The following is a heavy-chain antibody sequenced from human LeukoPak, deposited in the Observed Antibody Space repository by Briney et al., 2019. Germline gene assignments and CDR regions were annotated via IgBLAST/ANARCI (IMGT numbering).Heavy chain of an antibody. J-gene: IGHJ4*02. CDR3: AVDTVAGSTEFDY. CDR2: ISGSGGST. D-gene: IGHD6-19*01. CDR1: GFTFSSYS. Sequence: GGSLRLSCAASGFTFSSYSMNWVRQAPGKGLEWVSAISGSGGSTYYADSVKGRFTISRDNSKNTLYLQMNSLRAEDTAVYYCAVDTVAGSTEFDYWGQGTLVTVSS. V-gene: IGHV3-23*01.